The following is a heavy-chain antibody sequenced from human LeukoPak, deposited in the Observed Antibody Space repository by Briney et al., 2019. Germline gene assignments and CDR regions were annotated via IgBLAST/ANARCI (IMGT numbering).Heavy chain of an antibody. Sequence: GGSLRLSCAASGFTFSTHAMSWVRQAPGKGLEWVSSISDSGGDTFYANSVKGRFAISRDNIKNMLYLQMNNLRAEDTAVYYCTKRGAYGSGRSYFFEFWGQGTLVTVSS. V-gene: IGHV3-23*01. CDR2: ISDSGGDT. CDR3: TKRGAYGSGRSYFFEF. J-gene: IGHJ4*02. D-gene: IGHD2-15*01. CDR1: GFTFSTHA.